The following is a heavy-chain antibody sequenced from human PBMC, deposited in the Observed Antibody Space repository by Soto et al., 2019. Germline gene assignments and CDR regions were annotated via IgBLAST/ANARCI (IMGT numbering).Heavy chain of an antibody. CDR2: IIPIFGPA. CDR1: GGTFSSHS. Sequence: ASVKVSCKSSGGTFSSHSINWVRQAPGQGLEWMGGIIPIFGPANFAKKFQGRVTITADESTTTAYMELSSLTSEDTAVYYCATGSFTSTGGRIGYHYNAMDVWGQGATVTVSS. CDR3: ATGSFTSTGGRIGYHYNAMDV. V-gene: IGHV1-69*13. J-gene: IGHJ6*02. D-gene: IGHD1-1*01.